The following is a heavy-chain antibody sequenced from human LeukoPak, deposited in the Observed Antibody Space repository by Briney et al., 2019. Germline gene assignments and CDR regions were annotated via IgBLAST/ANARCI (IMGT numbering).Heavy chain of an antibody. D-gene: IGHD2-2*01. CDR1: GFSFSSYA. V-gene: IGHV3-23*01. J-gene: IGHJ6*02. CDR2: ISGSGGST. Sequence: PGGSLRLSCVSSGFSFSSYAMSWVRQAPGKGLEWVSAISGSGGSTYYADSVKGRFTISRDNSKNTLYLQMNSLRAEDTAVYYCAREEGYCSSTSCYGDDGYYYGMDVWGQGTTVTVSS. CDR3: AREEGYCSSTSCYGDDGYYYGMDV.